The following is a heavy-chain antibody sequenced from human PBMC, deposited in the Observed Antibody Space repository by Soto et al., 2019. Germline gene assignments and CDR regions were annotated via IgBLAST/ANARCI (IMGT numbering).Heavy chain of an antibody. CDR3: AKDWGYCISTSCYRWGMDV. V-gene: IGHV3-30*18. J-gene: IGHJ6*02. CDR1: GFTFSSYG. CDR2: ISYDGSNK. D-gene: IGHD2-2*01. Sequence: QVQLVESGGGVVQPGRSLRLSCAASGFTFSSYGMHWVRQAPGKGLEWVAVISYDGSNKYYADSVKGRFTISRDNSKNTLYLQMNSLRAEVTAVYYCAKDWGYCISTSCYRWGMDVWGQGTTVTVS.